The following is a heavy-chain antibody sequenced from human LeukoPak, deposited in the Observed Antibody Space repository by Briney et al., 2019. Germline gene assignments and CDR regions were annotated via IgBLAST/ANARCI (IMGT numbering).Heavy chain of an antibody. CDR1: GYTFTSYA. J-gene: IGHJ4*02. D-gene: IGHD6-19*01. V-gene: IGHV7-4-1*02. CDR3: ARGNRKIAVDI. Sequence: GASVTVSCKASGYTFTSYAMNWVRQAPGQGLEWMGWINTNTGNPTYAQGFTGRFVFSLDTSVSTAYLQINSLKADDTAVYYCARGNRKIAVDIWGQGTLVTVSS. CDR2: INTNTGNP.